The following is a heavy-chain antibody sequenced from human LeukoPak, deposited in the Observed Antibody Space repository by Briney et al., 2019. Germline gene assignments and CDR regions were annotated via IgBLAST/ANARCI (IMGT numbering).Heavy chain of an antibody. D-gene: IGHD1-26*01. CDR3: ARDPYSGSYGPFYYYYMDV. CDR2: ISSSSSYI. Sequence: GGSLRLSCAASGFTFSSYSMNWVRQAPGKGLEWVSSISSSSSYIYYADSVKGRFTISRDNAKNSLYLQMDSLRVEDTAVYYCARDPYSGSYGPFYYYYMDVWGERTTGTTSS. CDR1: GFTFSSYS. V-gene: IGHV3-21*06. J-gene: IGHJ6*03.